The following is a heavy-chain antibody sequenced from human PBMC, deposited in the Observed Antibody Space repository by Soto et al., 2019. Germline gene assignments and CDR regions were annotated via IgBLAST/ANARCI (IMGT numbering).Heavy chain of an antibody. Sequence: SETLSLTCTVSGGSISTYYWNWVRQPPGKGLEWIGNIYYTGSTNYNPSLKSRVTISVDTSKNQFSLKLTSVTAADTAVYYCARPSVAVTWGTFDYWGQGTLVTVSS. J-gene: IGHJ4*02. D-gene: IGHD6-19*01. CDR3: ARPSVAVTWGTFDY. V-gene: IGHV4-59*01. CDR1: GGSISTYY. CDR2: IYYTGST.